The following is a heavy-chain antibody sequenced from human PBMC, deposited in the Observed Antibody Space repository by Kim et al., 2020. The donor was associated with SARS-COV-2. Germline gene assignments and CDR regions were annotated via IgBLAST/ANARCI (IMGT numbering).Heavy chain of an antibody. D-gene: IGHD5-18*01. Sequence: ASVKVSCKVSGYTLTELSMHWVRQAPGKGLEWMGGFDPEDGETIYAQKFQGRVTMTEDTSTDTAYMELSSLRSEDTAVYYCATGDVDTAMVMKGYGMDVWGQGTTVTVSS. J-gene: IGHJ6*02. CDR2: FDPEDGET. CDR1: GYTLTELS. V-gene: IGHV1-24*01. CDR3: ATGDVDTAMVMKGYGMDV.